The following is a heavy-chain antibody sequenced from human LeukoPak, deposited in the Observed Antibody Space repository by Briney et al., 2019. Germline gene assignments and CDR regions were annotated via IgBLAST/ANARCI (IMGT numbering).Heavy chain of an antibody. CDR3: ARRLGATQPYFDF. V-gene: IGHV5-51*01. J-gene: IGHJ4*02. CDR2: IHPGDSET. D-gene: IGHD1-26*01. CDR1: GYRFTSYW. Sequence: GESLKISFKASGYRFTSYWIGWVRQMPGKGLECMGIIHPGDSETRYSTSFQGQVTISADKSISTAYLQWSGLKASDTAMYYCARRLGATQPYFDFWGQGALVTVSS.